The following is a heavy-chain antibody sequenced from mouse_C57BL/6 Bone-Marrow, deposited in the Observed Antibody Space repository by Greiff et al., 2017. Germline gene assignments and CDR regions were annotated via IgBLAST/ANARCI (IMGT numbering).Heavy chain of an antibody. CDR1: GYTFTSYW. V-gene: IGHV1-50*01. D-gene: IGHD1-3*01. Sequence: VQLQQPGAELVKPGASVKLSCKASGYTFTSYWMQWVNQRPGQGLEWIGEIDPSDSYTNYTQKIKGRATLTVDTSASTAYMQLSSLTSEDSAVYYCARQWGNWGKGTLVTVSA. J-gene: IGHJ3*01. CDR3: ARQWGN. CDR2: IDPSDSYT.